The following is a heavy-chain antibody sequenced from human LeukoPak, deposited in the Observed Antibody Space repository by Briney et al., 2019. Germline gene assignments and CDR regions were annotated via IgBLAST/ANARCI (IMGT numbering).Heavy chain of an antibody. J-gene: IGHJ4*02. CDR2: INQDGSER. CDR1: GFTFSSHL. D-gene: IGHD6-19*01. Sequence: GGSLRLSCAASGFTFSSHLMSWVRQAPGKGLEWVANINQDGSERFYVDFVKGRFTISRDNADNSMYLQMSSLRVEDTAVYYCAREWGRIAVAGGPGYWGQGARVTVSS. V-gene: IGHV3-7*01. CDR3: AREWGRIAVAGGPGY.